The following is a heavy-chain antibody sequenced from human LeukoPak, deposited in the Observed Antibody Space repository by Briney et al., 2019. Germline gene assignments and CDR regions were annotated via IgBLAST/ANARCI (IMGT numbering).Heavy chain of an antibody. CDR2: ISGSGGNT. J-gene: IGHJ4*02. Sequence: PGGSLRLSCAASGFTFSSHAMTWVRQPPGKGLEWVSDISGSGGNTYCADSVKGRFTISRDNSKNTLYLQMNSLRAEDTAVYYCARRYSSNGVWYYFDYWGQGTVVTVSS. CDR1: GFTFSSHA. D-gene: IGHD2-8*01. V-gene: IGHV3-23*01. CDR3: ARRYSSNGVWYYFDY.